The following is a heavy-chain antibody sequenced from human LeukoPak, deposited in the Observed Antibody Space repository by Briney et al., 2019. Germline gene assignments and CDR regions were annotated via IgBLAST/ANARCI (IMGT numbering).Heavy chain of an antibody. Sequence: GGSLRLPCAASGFTFSSYWMTWVRQAPGKGLEWVANIKQDGSEKYYVDSVKGRFTISRDNAKNSLYLQMNSLRAEDTAVYYCAKRSMVRGVQFDAFDLWGQGTIVTVSS. V-gene: IGHV3-7*01. CDR1: GFTFSSYW. CDR3: AKRSMVRGVQFDAFDL. CDR2: IKQDGSEK. J-gene: IGHJ3*01. D-gene: IGHD3-10*01.